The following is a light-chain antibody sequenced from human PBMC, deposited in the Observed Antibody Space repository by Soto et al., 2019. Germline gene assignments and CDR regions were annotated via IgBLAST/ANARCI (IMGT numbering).Light chain of an antibody. CDR3: QHYNSYSEA. CDR1: QDIRNN. CDR2: KAS. V-gene: IGKV1-5*03. J-gene: IGKJ1*01. Sequence: DIQMTQSPSSLSASVGDRVTITCRASQDIRNNLDWYQQKPGKAPKLLIYKASTLKSGVPSRFSGSGSGTEFTLTISSLQPDDFATYYCQHYNSYSEAFGQGTKVDIK.